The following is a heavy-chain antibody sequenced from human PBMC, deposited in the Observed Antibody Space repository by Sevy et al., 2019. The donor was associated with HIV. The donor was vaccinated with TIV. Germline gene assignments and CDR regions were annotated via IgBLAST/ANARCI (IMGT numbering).Heavy chain of an antibody. J-gene: IGHJ4*02. CDR1: GFTFSSYG. CDR2: ISYDGSNK. CDR3: AKDGNSGYDPWYYFDY. Sequence: GGSLRLSCAASGFTFSSYGMHWVRLAPGKGLEWVAVISYDGSNKYYADSVKGRFTISRDNSKNTLYLQMNSLRAEDTAVYYCAKDGNSGYDPWYYFDYWGQGTLVTVSS. V-gene: IGHV3-30*18. D-gene: IGHD5-12*01.